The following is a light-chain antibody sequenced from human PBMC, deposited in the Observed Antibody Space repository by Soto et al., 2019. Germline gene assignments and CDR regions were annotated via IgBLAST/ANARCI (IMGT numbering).Light chain of an antibody. Sequence: EIVMTQSPATLSVSPGERATLSCRASQSVNSHLAWFQQRPGQAPRLLMYEASTRVTGVPARFSASGSGTEFTLTISGLQSEDFAVYYCQQYHIWYTFGQGTEFEIK. CDR1: QSVNSH. V-gene: IGKV3-15*01. CDR2: EAS. CDR3: QQYHIWYT. J-gene: IGKJ2*01.